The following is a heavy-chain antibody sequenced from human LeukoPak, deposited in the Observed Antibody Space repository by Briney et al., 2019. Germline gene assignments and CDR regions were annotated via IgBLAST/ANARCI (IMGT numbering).Heavy chain of an antibody. CDR1: GGSISSYY. J-gene: IGHJ5*02. V-gene: IGHV4-59*01. CDR3: ARDGSEVTGWFDP. Sequence: SETLSLTCTVSGGSISSYYWSWIRQPPGKGLEWIGYIYSSGSTKYNSSLKSRVTISVDTSKNQISLKLGSVTAPDTAVYYCARDGSEVTGWFDPWGQGTLVTVSS. CDR2: IYSSGST. D-gene: IGHD2-21*02.